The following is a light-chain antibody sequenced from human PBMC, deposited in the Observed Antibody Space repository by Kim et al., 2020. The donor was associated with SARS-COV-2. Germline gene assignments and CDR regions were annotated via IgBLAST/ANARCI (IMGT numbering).Light chain of an antibody. CDR1: HSGTSNY. J-gene: IGKJ2*01. CDR2: GAS. Sequence: IVLTQSPGTLSLSPGERATLSCRTTHSGTSNYLAWYQHKPGQAPRLLIYGASSRATGVPDRFSGSGSGRDFTLTINRLEPEDFAVYYCQQHVSSPYTFGQGTKLEI. CDR3: QQHVSSPYT. V-gene: IGKV3-20*01.